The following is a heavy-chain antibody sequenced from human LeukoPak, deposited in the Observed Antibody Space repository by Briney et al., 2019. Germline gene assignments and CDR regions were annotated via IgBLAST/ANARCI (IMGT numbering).Heavy chain of an antibody. CDR2: IIPIFGSS. CDR3: ARVTHTELSTWFDP. J-gene: IGHJ5*02. V-gene: IGHV1-69*13. CDR1: GGTFNNYA. Sequence: SVKVSCKASGGTFNNYAINWVRQAPGQGLEWMGGIIPIFGSSNYAQKFQGRVTITADECTTTAYMELSSLRSEDTAVYYCARVTHTELSTWFDPWGQGTLVTVSS. D-gene: IGHD5-18*01.